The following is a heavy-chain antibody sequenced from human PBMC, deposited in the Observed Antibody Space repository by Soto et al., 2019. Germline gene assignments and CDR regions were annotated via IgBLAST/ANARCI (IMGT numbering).Heavy chain of an antibody. CDR3: ALSVAAAATFDY. CDR2: IYWDDDK. D-gene: IGHD6-13*01. J-gene: IGHJ4*02. Sequence: QITLKESGPTLVKPTQTLTLTCTFSGFSLSTSGVGVGWIRQPPGKALEWLALIYWDDDKRYSPSLKSRLTITKDTSQNQVVLTMTNMDPVDTATYYCALSVAAAATFDYWGQGTLVTVSS. CDR1: GFSLSTSGVG. V-gene: IGHV2-5*02.